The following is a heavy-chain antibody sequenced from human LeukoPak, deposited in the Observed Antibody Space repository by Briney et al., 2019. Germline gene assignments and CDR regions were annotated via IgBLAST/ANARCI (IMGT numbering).Heavy chain of an antibody. D-gene: IGHD1-26*01. J-gene: IGHJ4*02. CDR3: ATSSGSYYPFDY. CDR2: IYYSGST. CDR1: GGSISSGSYY. Sequence: PSQTLSLTCTVSGGSISSGSYYWSWIRQPPGKGLEWIGYIYYSGSTNYNPSLKSRVTISVDTSKNQFSLKLSSVTAADTAVYYCATSSGSYYPFDYWGQGTLVTVSS. V-gene: IGHV4-61*01.